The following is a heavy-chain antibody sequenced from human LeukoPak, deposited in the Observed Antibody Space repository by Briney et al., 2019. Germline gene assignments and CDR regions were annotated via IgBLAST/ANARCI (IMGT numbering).Heavy chain of an antibody. D-gene: IGHD3-9*01. J-gene: IGHJ4*02. CDR2: IYYSGST. CDR3: ARENYDILTGTN. CDR1: GGAISSGDYY. Sequence: SQTLSLTCTVSGGAISSGDYYWSWIRQPPGKRLEWIGYIYYSGSTYYNPSLKSRVTISVDTSKNQFSLKLSSVTAADTAVYYCARENYDILTGTNWGQGTLVTVSS. V-gene: IGHV4-30-4*08.